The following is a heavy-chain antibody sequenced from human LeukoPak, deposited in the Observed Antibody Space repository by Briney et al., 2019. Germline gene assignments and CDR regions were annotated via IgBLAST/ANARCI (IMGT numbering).Heavy chain of an antibody. CDR3: AKEAYYFDY. Sequence: GRSLRLSCAASGFTFDDYAMHWVGQAPGKGLEWVSGISWNSGSIGYADSVKGRFTISRDNAKNSLYLQMNSLRAEDTALYYCAKEAYYFDYWGQGTLVTVSS. J-gene: IGHJ4*02. CDR1: GFTFDDYA. V-gene: IGHV3-9*01. CDR2: ISWNSGSI.